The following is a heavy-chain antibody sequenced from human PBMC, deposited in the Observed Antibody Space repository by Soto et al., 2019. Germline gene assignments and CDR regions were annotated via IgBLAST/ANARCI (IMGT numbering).Heavy chain of an antibody. D-gene: IGHD2-2*01. V-gene: IGHV3-23*01. CDR3: AKGVYCTSTSCFRPAYFDY. CDR1: GFTFSSSA. CDR2: INHVGSST. Sequence: EVQLLESGGGLVQPGGSLRLSCEASGFTFSSSAMSWVRQAPGKGLEWVSAINHVGSSTYYADSVKGRFTISRDNSKNTLYLQMNSLRAEDTAIYYCAKGVYCTSTSCFRPAYFDYWGQGTLVTVSS. J-gene: IGHJ4*02.